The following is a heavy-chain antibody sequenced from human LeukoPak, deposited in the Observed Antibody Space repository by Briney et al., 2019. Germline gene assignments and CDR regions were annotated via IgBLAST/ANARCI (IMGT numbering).Heavy chain of an antibody. Sequence: EASVKVSCKASGYTFTSYDINWVRQATGQGLEWMGWMNPNSGNTGYAQKFQGRVTMTRDTSISTAYMELSRLRSDDTAVYYCARGPRAYDYDSQLLYYMDVWGKGTTVTVSS. CDR2: MNPNSGNT. J-gene: IGHJ6*03. CDR1: GYTFTSYD. D-gene: IGHD3-22*01. CDR3: ARGPRAYDYDSQLLYYMDV. V-gene: IGHV1-8*01.